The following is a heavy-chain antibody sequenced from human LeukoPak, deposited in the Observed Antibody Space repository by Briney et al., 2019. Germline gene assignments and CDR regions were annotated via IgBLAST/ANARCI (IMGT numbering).Heavy chain of an antibody. D-gene: IGHD3-22*01. Sequence: PGGSLRLSCAASGFTFSTYWMHWVRQAPGKGLVWVSRINLDGRTTNYADSVEGRFTISRDNAKNTLYLQMNSLRAEDTAVYYCARGGRSYSHYDSSGPQRDYWGQGTLVTVSS. V-gene: IGHV3-74*01. CDR1: GFTFSTYW. CDR2: INLDGRTT. CDR3: ARGGRSYSHYDSSGPQRDY. J-gene: IGHJ4*02.